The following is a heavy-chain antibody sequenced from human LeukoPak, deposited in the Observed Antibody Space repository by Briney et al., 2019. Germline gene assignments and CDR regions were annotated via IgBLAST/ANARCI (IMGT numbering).Heavy chain of an antibody. CDR2: IYYSGST. CDR3: ARLSSNYVSNFDY. CDR1: GGSISSSSYY. Sequence: SETLSLTCTVSGGSISSSSYYWGWIRQPPGKGLVWIGSIYYSGSTYYNPSLKSRVTISVDTSKNQFSLKLSSVTAADTAVYYCARLSSNYVSNFDYWGQGTLVTVSS. J-gene: IGHJ4*02. D-gene: IGHD4-11*01. V-gene: IGHV4-39*01.